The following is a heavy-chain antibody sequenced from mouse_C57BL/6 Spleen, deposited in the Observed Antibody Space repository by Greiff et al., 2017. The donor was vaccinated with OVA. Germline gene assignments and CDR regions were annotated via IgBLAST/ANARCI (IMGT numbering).Heavy chain of an antibody. Sequence: EVQLQESGPGLVKPSQSLSLSCSATGYSITSGYLWNWIRQPAGNILGWMGYISYDGSNNYNPSLKNRISITRDTSKNQIYLKLNTVTTEDTATEDCARESGDEYAMDYWGQGTSVTVSS. CDR3: ARESGDEYAMDY. J-gene: IGHJ4*01. D-gene: IGHD4-1*01. CDR2: ISYDGSN. CDR1: GYSITSGYL. V-gene: IGHV3-6*01.